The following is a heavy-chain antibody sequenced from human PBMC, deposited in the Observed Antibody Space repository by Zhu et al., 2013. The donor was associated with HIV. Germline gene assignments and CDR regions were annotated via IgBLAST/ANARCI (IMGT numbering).Heavy chain of an antibody. D-gene: IGHD3-22*01. Sequence: QVQLVQSGAEVKKPGSSVKVSCKASGGTFSSYAISWVRQAPGQGLEWMGGIIPIFGTANYAQKFQGRVTITADESTSTAYMELSSPRSEDTAVYYCARALESRGSMIVGPYYWGQGTLVTVSS. CDR1: GGTFSSYA. CDR3: ARALESRGSMIVGPYY. V-gene: IGHV1-69*01. J-gene: IGHJ4*02. CDR2: IIPIFGTA.